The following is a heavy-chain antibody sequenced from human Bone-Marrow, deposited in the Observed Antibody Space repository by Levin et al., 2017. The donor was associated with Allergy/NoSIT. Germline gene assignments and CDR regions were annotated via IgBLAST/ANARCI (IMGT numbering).Heavy chain of an antibody. V-gene: IGHV3-11*01. D-gene: IGHD6-19*01. CDR3: ARDLSGWYDPEEDYFDY. Sequence: SGGSLRLSCAASGFTFSDYYMSWIRQAPGKGLEWISYIDYSGHTRYYADSVKGRFTVSRDNAKNLLYLQMNSLRAEDTAVYYCARDLSGWYDPEEDYFDYWGQGTLVTVSS. J-gene: IGHJ4*02. CDR2: IDYSGHTR. CDR1: GFTFSDYY.